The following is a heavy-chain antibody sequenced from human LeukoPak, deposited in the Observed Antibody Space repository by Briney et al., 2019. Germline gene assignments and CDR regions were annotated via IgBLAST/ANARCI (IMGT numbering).Heavy chain of an antibody. CDR3: ARGIKWQYYYYYMDV. Sequence: GASVKVSCKASGYTFTSYGISWVRQAPGQGLEWMGWISAYNGNTNYAQKLQGRVTITADESTSTAYMELSSLRSEDTAVYYCARGIKWQYYYYYMDVWGKGTTVTISS. J-gene: IGHJ6*03. V-gene: IGHV1-18*01. CDR2: ISAYNGNT. CDR1: GYTFTSYG. D-gene: IGHD5-12*01.